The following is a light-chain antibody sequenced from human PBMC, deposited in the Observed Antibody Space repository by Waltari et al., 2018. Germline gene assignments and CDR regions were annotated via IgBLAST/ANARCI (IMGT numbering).Light chain of an antibody. CDR2: ASS. CDR3: QQYYITPPT. J-gene: IGKJ1*01. CDR1: QGVSTY. V-gene: IGKV1-8*01. Sequence: AIRLTQSPASPSASTGDRVTISCRASQGVSTYLAWYQQKPGKAPSLLIYASSTLESGVPSKFSGSGSGTDFTLTISCLQSEDVAVYYCQQYYITPPTFGQGTKVEIK.